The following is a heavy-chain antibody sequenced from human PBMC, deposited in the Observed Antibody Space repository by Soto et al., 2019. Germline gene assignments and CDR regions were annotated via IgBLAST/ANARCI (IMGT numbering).Heavy chain of an antibody. CDR1: GGSISSYY. V-gene: IGHV4-59*08. D-gene: IGHD2-15*01. J-gene: IGHJ4*02. CDR3: ARHRSRGSMKNDY. Sequence: QVQLQESGPGLVKPSETLSLTCTVSGGSISSYYWSWIRQPPGKGLEWIGYIYYSGSTNYNPSHKSRVTISVDTSKNQFSQKLSSVTAADTAVYYCARHRSRGSMKNDYWGQGTLVTVSS. CDR2: IYYSGST.